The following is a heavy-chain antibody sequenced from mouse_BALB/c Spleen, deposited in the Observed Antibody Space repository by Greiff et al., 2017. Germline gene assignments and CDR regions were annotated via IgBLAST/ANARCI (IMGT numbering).Heavy chain of an antibody. J-gene: IGHJ3*01. CDR2: INPNNGGT. D-gene: IGHD2-3*01. V-gene: IGHV1-18*01. CDR1: GYTFTDYN. CDR3: ARSGYDGYYAWFAY. Sequence: EVQLQQSGPELVKPGASVKIPCKASGYTFTDYNMDWVKQSHGKSLEWIGDINPNNGGTIYNQKFKGKATLTVDKSSSTAYMELRSLTSEDTAVYYCARSGYDGYYAWFAYWGQGTLVTVSA.